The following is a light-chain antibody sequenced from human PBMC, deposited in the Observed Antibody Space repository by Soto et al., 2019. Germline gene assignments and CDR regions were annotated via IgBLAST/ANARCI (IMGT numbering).Light chain of an antibody. J-gene: IGKJ4*01. Sequence: DIQMTQSPSSLSASVGDRVTITCRASQSIGTYLHWYQQKPGKAPKLLIYTASSLESGVPSRFSGSGSGADFTLTISSLQPEDCATYDCQQTYSTLGAFGGGTKVEI. V-gene: IGKV1-39*01. CDR1: QSIGTY. CDR3: QQTYSTLGA. CDR2: TAS.